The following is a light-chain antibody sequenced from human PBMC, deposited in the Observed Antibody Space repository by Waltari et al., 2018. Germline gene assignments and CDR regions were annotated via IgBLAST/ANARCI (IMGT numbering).Light chain of an antibody. CDR3: QQSYSTPLFT. Sequence: DIQMTQSPSSLSASVGDRVTITCRASQSISSYLNWHQQKPGKAPKLLIYAAPSLQSGVPSRFSGSGSGTDFTLTISSLQPEDFATYYCQQSYSTPLFTFGPGTKVDIK. V-gene: IGKV1-39*01. J-gene: IGKJ3*01. CDR1: QSISSY. CDR2: AAP.